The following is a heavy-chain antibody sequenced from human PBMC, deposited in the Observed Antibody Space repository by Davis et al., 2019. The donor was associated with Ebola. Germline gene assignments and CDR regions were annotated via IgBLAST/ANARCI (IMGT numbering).Heavy chain of an antibody. Sequence: SVKVSCKASGGTFSSYAISWVRQAPGQGLEWMGRIIPILGIANYAQKFQGRVTITADKSTSTAYMELSSLRSEDTAVYYCAREGQSIVGAPYDYWGQGTLVTVSS. CDR2: IIPILGIA. CDR1: GGTFSSYA. D-gene: IGHD1-26*01. J-gene: IGHJ4*02. CDR3: AREGQSIVGAPYDY. V-gene: IGHV1-69*04.